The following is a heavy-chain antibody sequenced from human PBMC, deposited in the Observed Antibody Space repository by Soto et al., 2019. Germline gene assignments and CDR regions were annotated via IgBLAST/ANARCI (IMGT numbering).Heavy chain of an antibody. CDR1: GYTFTGYY. D-gene: IGHD1-7*01. V-gene: IGHV1-2*04. Sequence: GASVKVSCKASGYTFTGYYMHWVRKVPGQGLEWMGRINPNSGGTNYAQKFQGWVTMTMDTSISTAYMELSRLRADDTAVYYCARKGREGFGTTQSYYDYGTDVWGQGTTVTVSS. J-gene: IGHJ6*02. CDR3: ARKGREGFGTTQSYYDYGTDV. CDR2: INPNSGGT.